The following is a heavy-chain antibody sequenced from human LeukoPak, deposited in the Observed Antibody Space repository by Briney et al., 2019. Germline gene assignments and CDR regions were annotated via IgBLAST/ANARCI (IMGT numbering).Heavy chain of an antibody. CDR1: GGTFSSSA. V-gene: IGHV1-69*04. Sequence: ASVKGSCKTSGGTFSSSAITWVRQAPGQGLEWMGRIIPVLNITSYAQKFQGRVTITADTSTSTVYMELSSLRSEETAVYYCARDQGLTAPPPYGLDVWGQGTTVIVSS. CDR2: IIPVLNIT. J-gene: IGHJ6*02. CDR3: ARDQGLTAPPPYGLDV. D-gene: IGHD5-18*01.